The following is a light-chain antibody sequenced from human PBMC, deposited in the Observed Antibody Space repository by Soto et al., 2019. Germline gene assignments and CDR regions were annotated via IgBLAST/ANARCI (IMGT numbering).Light chain of an antibody. V-gene: IGLV8-61*01. Sequence: QAVVTQEPSFSVSPGGTVTLTCGLSSGSVYTSYYPSWYQQTPGQAPRTLIYSTTTRSSWVPARFSGSILGNKAALTITGAQADDEADYYCVLYMGSGIWVFGGGTKLTVL. J-gene: IGLJ3*02. CDR2: STT. CDR3: VLYMGSGIWV. CDR1: SGSVYTSYY.